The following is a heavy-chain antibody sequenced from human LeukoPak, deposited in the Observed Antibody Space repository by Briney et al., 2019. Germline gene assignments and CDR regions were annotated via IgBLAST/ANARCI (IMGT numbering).Heavy chain of an antibody. D-gene: IGHD2-2*01. Sequence: GGSRRLSCAASGSTFSSYSMNWVRKAPGKGRGWVGSIISSSSTIYYADSVKGRFTISRDNAKNSLYLQMNSLRAEDTAVYYRARSYGADCSSTSCYDPFDYWGQGTLVTVSS. V-gene: IGHV3-48*04. CDR1: GSTFSSYS. CDR2: IISSSSTI. CDR3: ARSYGADCSSTSCYDPFDY. J-gene: IGHJ4*02.